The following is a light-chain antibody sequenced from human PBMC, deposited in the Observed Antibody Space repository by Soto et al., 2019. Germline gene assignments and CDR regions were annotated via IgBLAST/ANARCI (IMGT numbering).Light chain of an antibody. CDR3: ATWDDSLNGVV. CDR2: SHN. CDR1: ISNIGRNT. Sequence: QSVLTQPPSASGTPGQRVTISCSGTISNIGRNTVNWYQHLPGTPPKLLIYSHNQRPSGVPDRFSGSRSGTSASLAISGLQSADEADYYCATWDDSLNGVVFGGGTKLTVL. V-gene: IGLV1-44*01. J-gene: IGLJ2*01.